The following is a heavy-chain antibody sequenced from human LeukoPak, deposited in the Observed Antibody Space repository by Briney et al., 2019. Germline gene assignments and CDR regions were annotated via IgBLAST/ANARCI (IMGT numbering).Heavy chain of an antibody. Sequence: ASVKVSCKASGYTFTGYGISWVRQAPGQGLEWMGWISAYNGNTNYAQKLQGRVTMTTDTSTSTAYMELRSLRSDDTAVYYCARAGTPYDYGGPRDAFDIWGQGTMVTVSS. CDR1: GYTFTGYG. J-gene: IGHJ3*02. CDR2: ISAYNGNT. CDR3: ARAGTPYDYGGPRDAFDI. V-gene: IGHV1-18*01. D-gene: IGHD4-23*01.